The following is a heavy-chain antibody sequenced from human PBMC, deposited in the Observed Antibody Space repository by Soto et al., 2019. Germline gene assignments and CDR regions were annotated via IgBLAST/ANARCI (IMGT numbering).Heavy chain of an antibody. J-gene: IGHJ3*02. D-gene: IGHD3-22*01. CDR2: IWYDGSNK. CDR3: ARDSGGSSGYADAFDI. V-gene: IGHV3-33*01. CDR1: GFTFSSYG. Sequence: QVQLVESGGGVVQPGRSLRLSCAASGFTFSSYGMHWVRQAPGKGLEWVAVIWYDGSNKYYADSVKGRFTISRDNSKNTLYLQMNSLRAEDTAVYYCARDSGGSSGYADAFDIWGQGTMVTVSS.